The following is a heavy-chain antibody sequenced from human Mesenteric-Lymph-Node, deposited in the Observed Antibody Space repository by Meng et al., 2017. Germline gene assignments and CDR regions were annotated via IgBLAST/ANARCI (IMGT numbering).Heavy chain of an antibody. J-gene: IGHJ4*02. D-gene: IGHD2-15*01. CDR2: ISSGSNFI. V-gene: IGHV3-21*01. CDR3: ARRREVGGWPVDY. Sequence: DAQWGESGAGLVPPGGSLRLSCAAFGFDFRSYAMSWVRQAPGKGLEWVSSISSGSNFINYADSVKGRFIISRDNAKNSLNLQMNSLRAEDTAVYYCARRREVGGWPVDYWGQGTLVTVSS. CDR1: GFDFRSYA.